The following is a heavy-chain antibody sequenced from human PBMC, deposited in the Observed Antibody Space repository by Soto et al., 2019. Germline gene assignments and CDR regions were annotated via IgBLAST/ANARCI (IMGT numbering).Heavy chain of an antibody. Sequence: GESLKISCKGSGYSFTNYWISWVRQMPGKGLEWMGRIDPGDSNTNYSPSFQGHVTISADKSISTAYLQWSSLRASDTAIYYCAKRKDASGRAYFFNGMDVWGQGTPVTVSS. CDR1: GYSFTNYW. V-gene: IGHV5-10-1*01. CDR3: AKRKDASGRAYFFNGMDV. CDR2: IDPGDSNT. J-gene: IGHJ6*02. D-gene: IGHD3-10*01.